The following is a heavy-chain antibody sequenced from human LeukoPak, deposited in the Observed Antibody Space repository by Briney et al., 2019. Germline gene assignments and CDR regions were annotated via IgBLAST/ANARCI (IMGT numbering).Heavy chain of an antibody. CDR2: IYTSGST. CDR3: ATAGAVTTFYYYYMDV. CDR1: GGSISSHY. J-gene: IGHJ6*03. Sequence: TSETLSLTCTVSGGSISSHYWSWIRQPAGKGLEWIGRIYTSGSTNYNPSLKSRVTMSVDTSKNQFSLKLSSVTAADTAVYYCATAGAVTTFYYYYMDVWGKGTTVTVSS. D-gene: IGHD4-17*01. V-gene: IGHV4-4*07.